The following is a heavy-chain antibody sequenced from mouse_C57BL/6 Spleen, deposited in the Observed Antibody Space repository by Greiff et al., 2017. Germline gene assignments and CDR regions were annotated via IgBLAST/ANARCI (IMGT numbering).Heavy chain of an antibody. J-gene: IGHJ3*01. CDR3: ARSPLYDGYSAWFAD. Sequence: VQLQQSGPELVKPGASVKIPCKASGYTFTDYNMDWVKQSHGKSLEWIGDINPNHGGTIYNQKFKGKATLTVDKSSSTAYMERRSLTSEDTAGYYCARSPLYDGYSAWFADWGQGTLVTVSA. CDR2: INPNHGGT. V-gene: IGHV1-18*01. CDR1: GYTFTDYN. D-gene: IGHD2-3*01.